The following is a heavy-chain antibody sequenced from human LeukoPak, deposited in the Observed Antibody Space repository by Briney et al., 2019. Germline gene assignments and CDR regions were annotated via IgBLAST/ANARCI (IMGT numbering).Heavy chain of an antibody. CDR1: GFTFSSYS. J-gene: IGHJ5*02. CDR2: ISSSSSYI. CDR3: ARDRPYSSGSLWFDP. V-gene: IGHV3-21*01. D-gene: IGHD6-19*01. Sequence: GGSLRLSCAASGFTFSSYSMNWVRQAPGKGLEWVSSISSSSSYIYYADSVKGRFTISRDNAKNSLYLQMNSLRAEDTAVYYCARDRPYSSGSLWFDPWGQGTLVTVSS.